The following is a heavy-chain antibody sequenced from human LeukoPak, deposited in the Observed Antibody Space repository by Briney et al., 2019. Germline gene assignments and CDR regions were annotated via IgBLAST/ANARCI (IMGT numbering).Heavy chain of an antibody. CDR1: GYTFTGYY. D-gene: IGHD6-13*01. Sequence: GPSVKVSCKASGYTFTGYYMHWVRQAPGQGLEWMGWINPNSGGTNYAQKFQGRVTMARDTSISTAYMELSRLRSEDTAVYYCATAIAVADAYYYYGMDVWGQGTTVTVSS. V-gene: IGHV1-2*02. J-gene: IGHJ6*02. CDR2: INPNSGGT. CDR3: ATAIAVADAYYYYGMDV.